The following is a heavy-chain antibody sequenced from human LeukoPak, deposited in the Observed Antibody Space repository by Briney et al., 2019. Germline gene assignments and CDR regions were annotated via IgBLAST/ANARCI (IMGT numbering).Heavy chain of an antibody. CDR1: GFTFDDYA. Sequence: GGSLRLSCAASGFTFDDYAMHWVRQAPGKGLEWVSGISWNSGSIGYADSVKGRFTISRDNSKNSLYLQMNSLRAEDTALYYCAKDMQVWGAAAGTLDYWGQGTLVTVSS. J-gene: IGHJ4*02. V-gene: IGHV3-9*01. CDR3: AKDMQVWGAAAGTLDY. CDR2: ISWNSGSI. D-gene: IGHD6-13*01.